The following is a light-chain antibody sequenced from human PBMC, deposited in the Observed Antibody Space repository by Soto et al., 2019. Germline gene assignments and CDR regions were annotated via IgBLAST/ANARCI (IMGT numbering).Light chain of an antibody. J-gene: IGKJ4*01. CDR3: QQYDNYPLT. CDR2: DAS. V-gene: IGKV1-5*01. Sequence: DIVMTQSPSSLSAFVGDRVTITCRASQSVRSWLAWYQQKPGKAPKFLIYDASSLESGVPSRFSGSGSGTEFTLTISSLQPDDFATYYCQQYDNYPLTFGGGTKVDI. CDR1: QSVRSW.